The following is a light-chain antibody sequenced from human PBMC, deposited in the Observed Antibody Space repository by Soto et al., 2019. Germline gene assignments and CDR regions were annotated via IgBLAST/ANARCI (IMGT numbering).Light chain of an antibody. CDR1: QSISSW. CDR2: KAS. V-gene: IGKV1-5*03. CDR3: QQYNSYSET. J-gene: IGKJ1*01. Sequence: DIQMTQSPSTMSASVGDRVTITCRASQSISSWLAWYRQKPGKAPKLLIYKASSLESGVPSRFSGSGSGTEFTLTISSLQPDDFATYYCQQYNSYSETVGLGTKVDIK.